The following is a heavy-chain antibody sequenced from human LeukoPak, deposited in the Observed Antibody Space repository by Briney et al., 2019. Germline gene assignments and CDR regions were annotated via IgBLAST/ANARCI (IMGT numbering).Heavy chain of an antibody. J-gene: IGHJ4*02. V-gene: IGHV4-34*01. CDR1: GGSFSGYY. CDR3: ARGRYGDHGLDY. CDR2: INHSGST. Sequence: KPSETLSLTCAVYGGSFSGYYWSWIRQPPGKGLEWIGEINHSGSTNYNPSLKSRVTISVDTSKNQFSLKLSSVTAADTAVYYCARGRYGDHGLDYGGQGTLVTVSA. D-gene: IGHD4-17*01.